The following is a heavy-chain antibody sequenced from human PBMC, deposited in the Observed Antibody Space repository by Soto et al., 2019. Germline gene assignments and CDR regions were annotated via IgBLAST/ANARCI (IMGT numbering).Heavy chain of an antibody. V-gene: IGHV3-9*01. CDR2: ITWNSGSI. CDR3: ARDPVVTIGVDVLNGYGMDV. CDR1: GFTFENFA. J-gene: IGHJ6*02. D-gene: IGHD3-3*01. Sequence: GGSLRLSCTASGFTFENFAMHWVRQAPGRGLQWVSGITWNSGSIGYADSVKGRFTISRDNAKNSLYLQMNSLRPEDTAFYYCARDPVVTIGVDVLNGYGMDVWGQGTTVTVSS.